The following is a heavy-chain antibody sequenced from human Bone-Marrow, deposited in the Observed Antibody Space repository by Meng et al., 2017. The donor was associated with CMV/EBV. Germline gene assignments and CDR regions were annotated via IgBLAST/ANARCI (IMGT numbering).Heavy chain of an antibody. V-gene: IGHV1-8*03. J-gene: IGHJ6*02. CDR3: ARVVPAATLIYYYYGMDV. CDR2: MNPNSGNT. D-gene: IGHD2-2*01. CDR1: GYTFTGYY. Sequence: ASVKVSCKASGYTFTGYYMHWVRQATGQGLEWMGWMNPNSGNTGYAQKFQGRVTITRNTSISTAYMELSSLRSEDTAVYYCARVVPAATLIYYYYGMDVWGQGTTVTVSS.